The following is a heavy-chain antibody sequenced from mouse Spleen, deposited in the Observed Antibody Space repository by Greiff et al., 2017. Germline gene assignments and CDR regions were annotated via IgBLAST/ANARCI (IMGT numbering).Heavy chain of an antibody. Sequence: EVKLQESGPGLVKPSQSLSLTCSVTGYSITSGYYWNWIRQFPGNKLEWMGYISYDGSNNYNPSLKNRISITRDTSKNQFFLKLNSVTTEDTATYYCARERLVYGAFAYWGQGTLVTVSA. CDR2: ISYDGSN. D-gene: IGHD1-1*01. CDR1: GYSITSGYY. J-gene: IGHJ3*01. V-gene: IGHV3-6*01. CDR3: ARERLVYGAFAY.